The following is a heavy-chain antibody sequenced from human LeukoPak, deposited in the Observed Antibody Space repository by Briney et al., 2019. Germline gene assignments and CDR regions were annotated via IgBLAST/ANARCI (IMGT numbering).Heavy chain of an antibody. V-gene: IGHV4-39*01. CDR3: ATSITIFGVVILPFDY. Sequence: SETLSLTCSVSGGSISSTSYYWGWIRQPPGKGLEWIGSIYYSGSTYYNPSLKSRVTISVDTSKNQFSLKLSSVTAADTAVYYCATSITIFGVVILPFDYWGQGTLVTVSP. CDR2: IYYSGST. D-gene: IGHD3-3*01. J-gene: IGHJ4*02. CDR1: GGSISSTSYY.